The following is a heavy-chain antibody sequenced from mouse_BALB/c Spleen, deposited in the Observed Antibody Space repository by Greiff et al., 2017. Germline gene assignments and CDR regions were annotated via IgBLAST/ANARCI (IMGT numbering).Heavy chain of an antibody. D-gene: IGHD4-1*01. CDR3: ARLGDYFDY. Sequence: EVKLVESGPGLVKPSQSLSLTCTVTGYSITSDYAWNWIRQFPGNKLEWMGYISYSGSTSYNPSLKSRISITRDTSKNQFFLQLNSVTTEDTATYYCARLGDYFDYWGQGTTLTVSS. CDR1: GYSITSDYA. V-gene: IGHV3-2*02. CDR2: ISYSGST. J-gene: IGHJ2*01.